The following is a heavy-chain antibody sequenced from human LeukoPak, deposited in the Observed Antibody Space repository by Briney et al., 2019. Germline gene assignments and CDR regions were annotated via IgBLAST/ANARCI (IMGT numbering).Heavy chain of an antibody. CDR1: GGSISSYY. J-gene: IGHJ4*02. V-gene: IGHV4-59*12. CDR2: ISYTGST. CDR3: ASLMYSSGWYYFDY. D-gene: IGHD6-19*01. Sequence: SETLSLTCTVSGGSISSYYVSWIRQPPGKGLEWIGYISYTGSTDYNPSLKSRVTMSVDTSKNQFSLKLSSVTAADTAVYYCASLMYSSGWYYFDYWGQGTLVTVSS.